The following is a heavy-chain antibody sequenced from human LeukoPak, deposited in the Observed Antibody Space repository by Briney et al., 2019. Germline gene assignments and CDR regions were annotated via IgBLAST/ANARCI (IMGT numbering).Heavy chain of an antibody. CDR1: GFTFSSYA. CDR2: ISGSGGST. CDR3: AKDLGGRDGYNTLNDAFDI. Sequence: PGGSLRLSCAASGFTFSSYAMSWVRQAPGKGLEWVSAISGSGGSTYYADSVKGRFTISRDNSKNTLYLQMNSLRAEDTAVYYCAKDLGGRDGYNTLNDAFDIWGQGTMVTVSS. V-gene: IGHV3-23*01. D-gene: IGHD5-24*01. J-gene: IGHJ3*02.